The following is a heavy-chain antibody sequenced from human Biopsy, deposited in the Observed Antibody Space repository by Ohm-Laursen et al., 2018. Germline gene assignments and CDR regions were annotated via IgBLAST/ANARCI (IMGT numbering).Heavy chain of an antibody. D-gene: IGHD1-26*01. J-gene: IGHJ4*02. CDR2: FRFEDRT. CDR3: ALGGGSYVNFDY. V-gene: IGHV4-59*07. Sequence: SDTLSLTCAVSGGSISNYFWTWIRQPPGKGLEWIGYFRFEDRTSYNSSLKSRVTISADTSKNQFSLRLSSVTAADTAVYYCALGGGSYVNFDYWGQGTPVTVSS. CDR1: GGSISNYF.